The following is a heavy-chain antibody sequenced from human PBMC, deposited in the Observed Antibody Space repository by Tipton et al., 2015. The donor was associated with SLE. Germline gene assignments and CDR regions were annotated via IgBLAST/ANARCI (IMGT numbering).Heavy chain of an antibody. J-gene: IGHJ2*01. Sequence: SLRLSCIASGFTFRSYAMTWVRRAPGRGLEWVSAISGGGDSTYYADSVKGRFTISRDNFKSTLYLQMNSLRAEDTAVYFCARDSGVYALYWYFDLWGRGTLVSVSS. CDR2: ISGGGDST. CDR1: GFTFRSYA. D-gene: IGHD2/OR15-2a*01. V-gene: IGHV3-23*01. CDR3: ARDSGVYALYWYFDL.